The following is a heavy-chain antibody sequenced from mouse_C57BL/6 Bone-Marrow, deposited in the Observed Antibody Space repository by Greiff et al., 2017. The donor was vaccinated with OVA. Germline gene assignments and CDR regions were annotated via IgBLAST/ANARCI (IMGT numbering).Heavy chain of an antibody. CDR3: TSPTPLYYGSSYGYFDY. J-gene: IGHJ2*01. CDR2: IDPEDGET. D-gene: IGHD1-1*01. V-gene: IGHV14-2*01. CDR1: GFNIKDYY. Sequence: EVQGVESGAELVKPGASVKLSCTASGFNIKDYYMHWVKQRTEQGLEWIGRIDPEDGETKYAPKFQGKATITADTSSNTAYLQLSSLTSEDSAVYYCTSPTPLYYGSSYGYFDYWGQGTTLTVSS.